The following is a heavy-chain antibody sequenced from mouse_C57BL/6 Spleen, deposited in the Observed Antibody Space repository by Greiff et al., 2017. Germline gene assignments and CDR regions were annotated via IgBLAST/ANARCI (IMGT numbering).Heavy chain of an antibody. CDR2: IYPGGGDT. Sequence: QVQLQQSGPELVKPGASVKISCKASGYAFSSSWMNWVKQRPGKGLEWIGRIYPGGGDTNYNGKFKGKATLTADKSYSTAYMQLSSLASEDSAVYFCASGGLGAMDYWGQGTSVTVSS. CDR1: GYAFSSSW. J-gene: IGHJ4*01. V-gene: IGHV1-82*01. D-gene: IGHD3-1*01. CDR3: ASGGLGAMDY.